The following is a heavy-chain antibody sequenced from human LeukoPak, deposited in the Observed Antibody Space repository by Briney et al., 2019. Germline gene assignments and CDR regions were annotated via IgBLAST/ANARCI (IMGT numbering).Heavy chain of an antibody. Sequence: ASVKVSCKASGYTFTSYDINWVRQATGQGLEWMGWMNPNSGNTGYAQKFQGRVTMTRNTSISTAYMELRSLRSDDTAVYYCARELDCTSTSCYGAFYYYTDVWGEGTTVTVSS. CDR3: ARELDCTSTSCYGAFYYYTDV. CDR2: MNPNSGNT. D-gene: IGHD2-2*01. V-gene: IGHV1-8*01. J-gene: IGHJ6*03. CDR1: GYTFTSYD.